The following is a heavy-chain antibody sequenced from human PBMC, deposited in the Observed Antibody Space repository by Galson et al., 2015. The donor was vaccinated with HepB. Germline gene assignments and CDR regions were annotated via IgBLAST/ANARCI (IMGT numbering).Heavy chain of an antibody. D-gene: IGHD6-13*01. CDR3: ARDQAADPNWFDP. J-gene: IGHJ5*02. CDR1: GYTFTTYA. V-gene: IGHV7-4-1*02. CDR2: INTNTGNP. Sequence: SVKVSCKASGYTFTTYAINWVRQAPGQGLEWMGWINTNTGNPTYAQGFTGRFVFSLDTSVSTAYLQISSLKAEDTAVYYCARDQAADPNWFDPWGQGTLVTVPS.